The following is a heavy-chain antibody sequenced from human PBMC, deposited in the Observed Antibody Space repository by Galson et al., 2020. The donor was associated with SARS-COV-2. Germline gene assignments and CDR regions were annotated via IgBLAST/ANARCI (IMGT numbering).Heavy chain of an antibody. CDR1: GFTFSSYA. V-gene: IGHV3-30*04. D-gene: IGHD7-27*01. CDR2: ISYDGSNK. Sequence: GESLKISCAASGFTFSSYAMHWVRQAPGKGLEWVAVISYDGSNKYYADSVKGRFTISRDNSKNTLYLQMNSLRAEDTAVYYCARSAVGNYYYGMDVWGQGTTVTVSS. J-gene: IGHJ6*02. CDR3: ARSAVGNYYYGMDV.